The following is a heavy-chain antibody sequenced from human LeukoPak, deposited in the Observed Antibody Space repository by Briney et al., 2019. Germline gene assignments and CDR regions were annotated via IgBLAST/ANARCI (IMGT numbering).Heavy chain of an antibody. V-gene: IGHV3-23*01. CDR1: GFRFSNYA. Sequence: GGSLRLSCATSGFRFSNYAMSWVRQAPGKGLEWVSAISGEGVTIYYADSVKGRFTISRDNSKHPLYLQMNSLTAEDTAVYYCGPREDSTTNAYDYWGQGTLVTVSS. D-gene: IGHD2/OR15-2a*01. CDR2: ISGEGVTI. J-gene: IGHJ4*02. CDR3: GPREDSTTNAYDY.